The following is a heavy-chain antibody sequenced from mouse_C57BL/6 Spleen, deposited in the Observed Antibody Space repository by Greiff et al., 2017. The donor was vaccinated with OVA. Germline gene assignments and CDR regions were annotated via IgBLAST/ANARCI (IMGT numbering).Heavy chain of an antibody. Sequence: EVKLQESGPGLVKPSQSLSLSCYVTGYSITSGYFWYLIRQFPGNHLEWLGYISKDGSNNYNPSLKNRISITRDKSKNQSFIKYNSVTTEDTATYYCARGENSYYSNPYFDYWGQGTTLTVSS. V-gene: IGHV3-6*01. CDR2: ISKDGSN. J-gene: IGHJ2*01. CDR1: GYSITSGYF. D-gene: IGHD2-5*01. CDR3: ARGENSYYSNPYFDY.